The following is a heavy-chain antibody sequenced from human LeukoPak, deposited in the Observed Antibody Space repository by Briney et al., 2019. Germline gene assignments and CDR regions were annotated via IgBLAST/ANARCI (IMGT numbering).Heavy chain of an antibody. CDR3: ARDTHYYDGSGYYGN. J-gene: IGHJ4*02. Sequence: PGGSLRLSCAASGFTFSSYSMNWVRQAPGKGLEWVSSISSSSSYIYYADSVKGRFTISRDNAKNSLYLQMNSLRAEDTAVYYCARDTHYYDGSGYYGNWGQGTLVTVSS. V-gene: IGHV3-21*01. CDR1: GFTFSSYS. CDR2: ISSSSSYI. D-gene: IGHD3-22*01.